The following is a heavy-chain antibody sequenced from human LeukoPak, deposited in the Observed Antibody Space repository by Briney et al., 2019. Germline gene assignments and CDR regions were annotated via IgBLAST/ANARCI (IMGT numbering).Heavy chain of an antibody. V-gene: IGHV4-34*01. CDR2: INHSGST. CDR1: GGSFSGYY. CDR3: ARPIDYAGPFDY. D-gene: IGHD4-17*01. J-gene: IGHJ4*02. Sequence: PSETLSLTCAVYGGSFSGYYWSWIRQPPGKGLEWIGEINHSGSTNYNPSLKSRVTISVDTSKNQFSLKLSSVTAADTAVYYCARPIDYAGPFDYWGQGTLVTVSS.